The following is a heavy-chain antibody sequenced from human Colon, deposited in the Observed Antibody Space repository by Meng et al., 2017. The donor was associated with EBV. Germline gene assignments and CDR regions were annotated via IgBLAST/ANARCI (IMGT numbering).Heavy chain of an antibody. CDR2: ILHAGVT. CDR3: ARGEDYTWDV. D-gene: IGHD3-16*01. Sequence: QVHLHESGQRLVKPSGTLSLTCICSDDSTNRSNWWSWVRQPPGKGLEWIGEILHAGVTNYNPSLKSRVSMSVDRSRIQASLNLNSVTAADTAIYYCARGEDYTWDVWGQGILVTVSS. J-gene: IGHJ4*02. V-gene: IGHV4-4*02. CDR1: DDSTNRSNW.